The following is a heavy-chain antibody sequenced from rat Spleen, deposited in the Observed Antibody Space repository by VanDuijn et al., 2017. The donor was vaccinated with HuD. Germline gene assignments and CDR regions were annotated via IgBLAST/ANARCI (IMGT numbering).Heavy chain of an antibody. Sequence: QVQLKESGPGLVPPSQPLSLPCTVSGFSLTSYHVSWVRQPPGKGLEWIAAISSGGSTYYNSVLKSRLSISRDTSKSQVFLKMNSLQTEDTAIYFCAGDRHSPGVMFAWGQGASVTVSS. D-gene: IGHD1-4*01. CDR1: GFSLTSYH. V-gene: IGHV2S12*01. J-gene: IGHJ4*01. CDR3: AGDRHSPGVMFA. CDR2: ISSGGST.